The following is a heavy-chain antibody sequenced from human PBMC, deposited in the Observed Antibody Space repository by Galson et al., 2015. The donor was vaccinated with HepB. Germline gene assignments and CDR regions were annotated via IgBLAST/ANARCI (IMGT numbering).Heavy chain of an antibody. D-gene: IGHD2-21*02. CDR2: ISAYNGNT. V-gene: IGHV1-18*01. CDR1: GYTFTSYG. CDR3: ARDRDVFVVTTEGWLDP. J-gene: IGHJ5*02. Sequence: SVKVSCKASGYTFTSYGISRVRQAPGQGLEWMGWISAYNGNTNYAQKLQGRVTMTTDTSTSTAYMELRSLRSDDTAVYYCARDRDVFVVTTEGWLDPWGQGTLVTVSS.